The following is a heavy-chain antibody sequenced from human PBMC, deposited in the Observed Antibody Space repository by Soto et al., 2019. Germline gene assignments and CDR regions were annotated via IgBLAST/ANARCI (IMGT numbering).Heavy chain of an antibody. CDR2: INHSGST. Sequence: PSETLSLACAVYGGSFSGYYWTWIRQPPGTGLEWIGEINHSGSTNYNPSLKSRVTISVDTSKNQFSLKLTSVTAADTAMYYCARGIWVRGIIGLNWFAPWGQGTLVTVSS. V-gene: IGHV4-34*09. J-gene: IGHJ5*02. D-gene: IGHD3-10*01. CDR3: ARGIWVRGIIGLNWFAP. CDR1: GGSFSGYY.